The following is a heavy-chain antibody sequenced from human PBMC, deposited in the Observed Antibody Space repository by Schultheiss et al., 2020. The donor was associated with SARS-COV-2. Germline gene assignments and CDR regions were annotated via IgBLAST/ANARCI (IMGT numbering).Heavy chain of an antibody. CDR3: ARSSGMWMTTVTYFDY. CDR2: IYYSGST. J-gene: IGHJ4*02. V-gene: IGHV4-39*07. Sequence: SETLSLTCTVSGGSISSSSYYWGWIRQPPGKGLEWIGSIYYSGSTYYNPSLKSRVTISVDTSKNQFSLKLSSVTAADTAVYYCARSSGMWMTTVTYFDYWGQGTLVTVSS. D-gene: IGHD4-11*01. CDR1: GGSISSSSYY.